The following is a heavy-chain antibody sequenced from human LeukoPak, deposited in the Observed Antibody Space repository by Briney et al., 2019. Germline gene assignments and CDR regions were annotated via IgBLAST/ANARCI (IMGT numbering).Heavy chain of an antibody. CDR3: ATFRFLGT. CDR1: GFTFSSSW. CDR2: IKEDGTEK. D-gene: IGHD3-3*01. Sequence: PGGSLRLSCAASGFTFSSSWMNWVRQSPGKGLEWVANIKEDGTEKYYVDSVKGRFTISRDNVKNSLYLQMNSLRAEDTAIYYCATFRFLGTWGQGTMVTVSP. J-gene: IGHJ3*01. V-gene: IGHV3-7*03.